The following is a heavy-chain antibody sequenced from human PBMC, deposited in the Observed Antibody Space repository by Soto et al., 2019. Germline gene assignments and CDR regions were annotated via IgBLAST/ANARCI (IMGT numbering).Heavy chain of an antibody. CDR3: AREGIAAAGTHYYYYYGMDV. Sequence: QVQLVQSGAEVKKPGSSVKVSRKASGGTFSSYAISWVRQAPGQGLEWMGGIIPIFGTANYAQKFQGRVTITADESTTTAYMELSSLRSEDTAVYYCAREGIAAAGTHYYYYYGMDVWGQGTTVTVSS. CDR2: IIPIFGTA. D-gene: IGHD6-13*01. CDR1: GGTFSSYA. V-gene: IGHV1-69*01. J-gene: IGHJ6*02.